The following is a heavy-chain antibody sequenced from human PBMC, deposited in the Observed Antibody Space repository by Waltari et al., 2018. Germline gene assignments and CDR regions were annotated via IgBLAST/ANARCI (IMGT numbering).Heavy chain of an antibody. V-gene: IGHV1-3*01. CDR3: AGRDSSGYYYRDAFDI. J-gene: IGHJ3*02. CDR2: INAGNGNT. CDR1: GYTFTSYA. Sequence: QVQLVQSGAEVKKPGASVKVSCKASGYTFTSYAMHWVRQAPGQRLEWMGWINAGNGNTKYSQKFQGRVTSTRDTSASTAYMELSSLRSEDTAVYYCAGRDSSGYYYRDAFDIWGQGTMVTVSS. D-gene: IGHD3-22*01.